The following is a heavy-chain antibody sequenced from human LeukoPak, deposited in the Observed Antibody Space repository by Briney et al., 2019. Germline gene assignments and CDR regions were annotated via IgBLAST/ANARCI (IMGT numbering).Heavy chain of an antibody. CDR2: IKQDGSEK. CDR3: ARVPRRRFLEWLYFDY. CDR1: GFTFSSYW. D-gene: IGHD3-3*01. V-gene: IGHV3-7*01. Sequence: GGSLRLSCAASGFTFSSYWMSWVRQAPGKGLEWVANIKQDGSEKYYVDSVKGRLTISRDNAKNSLYLQMNSLRAEDTAVYYCARVPRRRFLEWLYFDYWAQGTLVTVSS. J-gene: IGHJ4*02.